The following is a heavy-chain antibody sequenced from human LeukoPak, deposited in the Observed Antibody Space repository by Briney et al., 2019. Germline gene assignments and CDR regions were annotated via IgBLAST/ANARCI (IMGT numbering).Heavy chain of an antibody. CDR2: ITGGGGST. J-gene: IGHJ4*02. D-gene: IGHD6-19*01. CDR3: AKGRSSGWPYYFDY. CDR1: GFTFSSYA. V-gene: IGHV3-23*01. Sequence: GGSLRLSCAASGFTFSSYAMSWVRQAPEKGLEWVSAITGGGGSTYYADSVKGRVTISRDNSKNTLYLQMNSPRADDTAVYYCAKGRSSGWPYYFDYWGQGTLVTVSS.